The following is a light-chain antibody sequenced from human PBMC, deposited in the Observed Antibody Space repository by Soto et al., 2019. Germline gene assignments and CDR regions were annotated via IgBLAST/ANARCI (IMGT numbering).Light chain of an antibody. J-gene: IGKJ1*01. V-gene: IGKV1-39*01. CDR1: QTITTY. Sequence: DIQMTQSPSSLSASVGDRVTITCRASQTITTYLNWYQQKPGKAPKLLIYGASSLQSGVPSSFTGSGSGTDFTLTISSLQPGDFATYHCQQSHSTPWTFGQGTKVEIK. CDR3: QQSHSTPWT. CDR2: GAS.